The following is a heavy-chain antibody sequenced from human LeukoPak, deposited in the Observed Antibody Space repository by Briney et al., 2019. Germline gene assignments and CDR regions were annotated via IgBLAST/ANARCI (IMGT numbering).Heavy chain of an antibody. CDR1: GFTFSDYY. CDR2: ISSSGSTI. CDR3: VEAFPYGDYGGRNGY. D-gene: IGHD4-17*01. J-gene: IGHJ4*02. Sequence: GGSLRLSCAASGFTFSDYYMSWIRQAPGKGLEWVSYISSSGSTIYYADSVKGRFTISRDNSKNTLYLQMNSLRAEDTAVYYCVEAFPYGDYGGRNGYWGQGTLVTVSS. V-gene: IGHV3-11*01.